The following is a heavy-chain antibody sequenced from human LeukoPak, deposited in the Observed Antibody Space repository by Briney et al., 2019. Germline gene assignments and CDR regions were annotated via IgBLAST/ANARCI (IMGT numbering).Heavy chain of an antibody. D-gene: IGHD2-15*01. J-gene: IGHJ6*02. CDR3: AFRGPYCSGGSCYPPYYGTDV. V-gene: IGHV3-30*03. Sequence: GRSLRLSCAASGFTFSSYGMHWVRQAPGKGLEWVAVISYDGSNKYYADSVKGRFTISRDNSKNTLYLQMNSLRAEDTAVYYCAFRGPYCSGGSCYPPYYGTDVWGQGTTVTVSS. CDR1: GFTFSSYG. CDR2: ISYDGSNK.